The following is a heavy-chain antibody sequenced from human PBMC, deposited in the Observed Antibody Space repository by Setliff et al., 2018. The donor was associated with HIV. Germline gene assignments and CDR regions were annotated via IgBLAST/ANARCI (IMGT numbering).Heavy chain of an antibody. V-gene: IGHV4-31*03. D-gene: IGHD5-18*01. CDR1: GGSISSGNYY. J-gene: IGHJ4*02. CDR2: IYHNGST. Sequence: SATLSLTCTVSGGSISSGNYYWNWIRQHPGKGLEWIGYIYHNGSTYYNPSLKSRVIISVDTSKNQFSLKLSSVTAADTAIYYCATDTAMLQEGTEFWGQGTLVTVSS. CDR3: ATDTAMLQEGTEF.